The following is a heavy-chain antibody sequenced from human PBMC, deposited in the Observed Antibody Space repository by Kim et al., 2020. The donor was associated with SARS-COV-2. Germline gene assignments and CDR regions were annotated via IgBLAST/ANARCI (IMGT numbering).Heavy chain of an antibody. CDR3: ARSVVITYYYYGMDV. D-gene: IGHD3-22*01. CDR1: GYTFTSYY. J-gene: IGHJ6*02. Sequence: ASVKVSCKASGYTFTSYYMHWVRQAPGQGLEWMGIINPSGGSTSYAQKFQGRVTMTRDTSTSTVYMELSSLRSEDTAVYYCARSVVITYYYYGMDVWGQGTTVTVSS. V-gene: IGHV1-46*01. CDR2: INPSGGST.